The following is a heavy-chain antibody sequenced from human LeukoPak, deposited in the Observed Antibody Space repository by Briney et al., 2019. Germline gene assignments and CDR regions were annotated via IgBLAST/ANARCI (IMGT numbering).Heavy chain of an antibody. CDR3: ASCGSWGYYYMDV. Sequence: GGSLRLSCAASGFTFSSYAMHWVRQAPGKGLEWVAVISYDGSNKYYADSVKGRFTISRDNSKSTLYLQMNSLRAEDTAVYYCASCGSWGYYYMDVWGKGTTVTVSS. CDR1: GFTFSSYA. V-gene: IGHV3-30*04. D-gene: IGHD6-13*01. CDR2: ISYDGSNK. J-gene: IGHJ6*03.